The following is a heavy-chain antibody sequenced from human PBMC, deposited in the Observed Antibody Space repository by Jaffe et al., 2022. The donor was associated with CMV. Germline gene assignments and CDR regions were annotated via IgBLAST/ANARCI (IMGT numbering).Heavy chain of an antibody. CDR2: IYWDDDK. J-gene: IGHJ6*03. V-gene: IGHV2-5*02. Sequence: QITLKESGPTLVKPTQTLTLTCSFSGFSLTTNGVGIHWIRQPPGKALEWLALIYWDDDKRYNPSLENRLTITKDTSKNQVVLTLTNVDPVDTATYFCAHQDYDTNNYDVYYFMDVWGEGTTVTVSS. CDR3: AHQDYDTNNYDVYYFMDV. D-gene: IGHD3-22*01. CDR1: GFSLTTNGVG.